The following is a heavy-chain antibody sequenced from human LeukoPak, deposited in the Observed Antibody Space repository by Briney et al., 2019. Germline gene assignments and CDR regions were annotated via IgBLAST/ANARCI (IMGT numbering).Heavy chain of an antibody. V-gene: IGHV4-38-2*01. CDR1: VYSIRSGNY. CDR3: ARSAPHASYMLPQGAFDI. CDR2: IYQSGST. D-gene: IGHD2-8*01. Sequence: PSGALSLTCAVSVYSIRSGNYWGWIRQPPGKGLEWIGSIYQSGSTYNNPTLNGRVTQSVDTSKNQFSLKLSSVTAADTAVYYCARSAPHASYMLPQGAFDIWGQRTMVTVSS. J-gene: IGHJ3*02.